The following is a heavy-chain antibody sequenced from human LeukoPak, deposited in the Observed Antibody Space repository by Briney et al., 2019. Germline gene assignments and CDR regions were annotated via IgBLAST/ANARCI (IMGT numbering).Heavy chain of an antibody. V-gene: IGHV3-23*01. CDR3: ARGFLFFDF. D-gene: IGHD3-3*01. CDR2: INSVGST. Sequence: GGSLRLSCAASGFTISSCSMSWVRQAPGKGLEWVSAINSVGSTYYADSVKGRFTISRDDSKNTVYLQMNSLRAEDTAFYYCARGFLFFDFWGHGTLVTVSS. J-gene: IGHJ4*01. CDR1: GFTISSCS.